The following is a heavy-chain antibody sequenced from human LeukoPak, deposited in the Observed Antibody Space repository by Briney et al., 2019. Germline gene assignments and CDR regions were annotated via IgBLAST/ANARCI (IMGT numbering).Heavy chain of an antibody. CDR1: GASTSSSNYY. V-gene: IGHV4-39*01. CDR3: ARRPTTSIVGATTNYFDH. Sequence: SETLSLTCTVSGASTSSSNYYWGWIRQPPGKGQEWIGSIYFSGSTYYSPSLKSRVTLSIDTSKNQFSLKLTSVTAADTAVYYCARRPTTSIVGATTNYFDHWGQGTLVTVSS. CDR2: IYFSGST. J-gene: IGHJ4*02. D-gene: IGHD1-26*01.